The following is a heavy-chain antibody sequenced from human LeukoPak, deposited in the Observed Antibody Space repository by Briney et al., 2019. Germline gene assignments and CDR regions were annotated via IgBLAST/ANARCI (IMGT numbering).Heavy chain of an antibody. V-gene: IGHV1-24*01. D-gene: IGHD5-18*01. J-gene: IGHJ4*02. CDR2: FDVIDAKT. CDR1: GSSLTELS. Sequence: ASVKVSCTVSGSSLTELSLYWVRQAPGKALEWMGGFDVIDAKTFYAQKFQGRVTMTEDSSTDTAYMELSSLRSDDTAFYYCAAGRPYSLLDYWGQGTLLTVSS. CDR3: AAGRPYSLLDY.